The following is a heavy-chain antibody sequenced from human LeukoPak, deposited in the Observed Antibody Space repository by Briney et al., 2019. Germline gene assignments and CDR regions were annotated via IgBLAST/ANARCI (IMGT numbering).Heavy chain of an antibody. CDR1: GFTFSTYW. J-gene: IGHJ3*02. D-gene: IGHD3-22*01. Sequence: PGGSLRLSCTASGFTFSTYWMSWVGQAPGKGLEWVANIKQDGSEIYYVDSVKGRFTISRDTAKNSLYLQMNSLRVEDTAVYYCARGSSGSYLGGFDIWGQGTMVTVSS. V-gene: IGHV3-7*04. CDR2: IKQDGSEI. CDR3: ARGSSGSYLGGFDI.